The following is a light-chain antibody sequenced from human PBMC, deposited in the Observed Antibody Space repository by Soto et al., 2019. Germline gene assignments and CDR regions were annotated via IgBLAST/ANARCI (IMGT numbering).Light chain of an antibody. CDR3: QQSYSTPQT. J-gene: IGKJ1*01. V-gene: IGKV1-39*01. CDR2: AAS. CDR1: QSISSY. Sequence: DIQMTQSPSSLSASVGDRVTITCRASQSISSYLNWYQQKPGKAPKLLIYAASSLQSGVPSRFSGIGSGTDFTLTISSLQPEDVATYYCQQSYSTPQTFGQGTKVEIK.